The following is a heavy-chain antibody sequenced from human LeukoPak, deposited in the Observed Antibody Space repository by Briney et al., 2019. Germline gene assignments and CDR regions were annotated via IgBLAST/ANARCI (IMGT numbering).Heavy chain of an antibody. CDR1: GGSISSGGYC. Sequence: SETLSLTCAVSGGSISSGGYCWSWIRQPPGKGLEWMGYVYYSGSTYYNPSLKSRVTISVDTSKNQFSLKLSSVTAADTDVSYCASSESSSWYLSGFDYWGQGNLVTVSA. D-gene: IGHD6-13*01. CDR2: VYYSGST. V-gene: IGHV4-61*08. J-gene: IGHJ4*02. CDR3: ASSESSSWYLSGFDY.